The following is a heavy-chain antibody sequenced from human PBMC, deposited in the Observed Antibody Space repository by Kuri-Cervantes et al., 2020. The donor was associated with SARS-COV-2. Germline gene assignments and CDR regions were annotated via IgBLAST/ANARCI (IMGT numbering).Heavy chain of an antibody. V-gene: IGHV3-48*01. CDR3: AGTNWGKTYFDY. J-gene: IGHJ4*02. CDR1: GFTFSTYS. CDR2: ISSSSSSI. Sequence: GGSLRLSCAASGFTFSTYSMNWVRQAPGKGLEWVSYISSSSSSIYYADSVKGRFTISRDNSKNTLYLQMNSLRAEDTAVYYCAGTNWGKTYFDYWGQGTLVTVSS. D-gene: IGHD7-27*01.